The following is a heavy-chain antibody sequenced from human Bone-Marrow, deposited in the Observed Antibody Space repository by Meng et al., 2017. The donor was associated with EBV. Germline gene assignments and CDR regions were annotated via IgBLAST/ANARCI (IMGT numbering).Heavy chain of an antibody. J-gene: IGHJ4*02. CDR3: ARLYYYDSSPCFDY. CDR2: IYHSGST. D-gene: IGHD3-22*01. CDR1: GGSISNSHW. Sequence: QVQLQESGPGMVKASGTLSLTCAGSGGSISNSHWWSWVRQPPGKGLEWIGEIYHSGSTNYNPSLKSRVTISVDKSKNQFSLKLSSVTAADTAVYYCARLYYYDSSPCFDYWDQGHLVTV. V-gene: IGHV4-4*02.